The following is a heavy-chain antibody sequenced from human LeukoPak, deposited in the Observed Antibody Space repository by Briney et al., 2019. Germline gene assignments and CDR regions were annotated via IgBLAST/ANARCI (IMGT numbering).Heavy chain of an antibody. CDR3: ARRGPYYYDSSGYRADYYYGMDV. D-gene: IGHD3-22*01. CDR2: INHSGST. J-gene: IGHJ6*02. V-gene: IGHV4-34*01. CDR1: GGSFSGYY. Sequence: SETLSLTCAVYGGSFSGYYWSWIRQPPGKGLEWIGEINHSGSTNYNPSLKSRVTISVDTSKNQFPLKLSSVTAADTAVYYCARRGPYYYDSSGYRADYYYGMDVWGQGTTVTVSS.